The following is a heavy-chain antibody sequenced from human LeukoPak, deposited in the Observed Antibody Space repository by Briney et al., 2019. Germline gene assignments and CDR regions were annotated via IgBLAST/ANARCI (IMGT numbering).Heavy chain of an antibody. J-gene: IGHJ5*02. D-gene: IGHD6-19*01. V-gene: IGHV4-4*07. Sequence: SETLSLTCTVSGGSVSSYYWSWIRQPAGKGLEWIGRIYTSGSTNYNPSLKSRVTMSVDTSKNQFSLKLSSVTAAATAVYSGARPPGDSSGGYKDPGLDPWSRGPLVTVSS. CDR1: GGSVSSYY. CDR2: IYTSGST. CDR3: ARPPGDSSGGYKDPGLDP.